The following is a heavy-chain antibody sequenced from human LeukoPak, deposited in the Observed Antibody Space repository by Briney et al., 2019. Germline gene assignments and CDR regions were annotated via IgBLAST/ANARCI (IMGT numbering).Heavy chain of an antibody. CDR2: INHSGST. V-gene: IGHV4-34*01. CDR1: GGSFSGYY. Sequence: AWETLSLTCAVYGGSFSGYYWSWIRQPPGKGLEWFGEINHSGSTNYNPSLKSRVTISVDTSKNQFSLKLSSVTAADTAVYYCARGRFGYYDSSGYYSDAFDIWGQGTMVTVSS. J-gene: IGHJ3*02. CDR3: ARGRFGYYDSSGYYSDAFDI. D-gene: IGHD3-22*01.